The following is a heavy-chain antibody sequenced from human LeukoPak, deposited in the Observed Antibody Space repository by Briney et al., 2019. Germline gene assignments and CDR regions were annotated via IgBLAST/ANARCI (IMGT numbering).Heavy chain of an antibody. CDR2: FDPEDGET. D-gene: IGHD2-15*01. CDR3: VTGLVVSFDY. V-gene: IGHV1-24*01. CDR1: GYTFTSYG. Sequence: GASVKVSCKASGYTFTSYGISWVRQAPGKGLEWMGGFDPEDGETIYAQKFQDRVIMTEDTSTDTAYMDLSSLRSEDTAMYYCVTGLVVSFDYWGQGTLITVSS. J-gene: IGHJ4*02.